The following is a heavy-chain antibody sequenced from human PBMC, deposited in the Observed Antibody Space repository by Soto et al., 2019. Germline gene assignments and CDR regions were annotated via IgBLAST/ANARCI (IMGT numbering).Heavy chain of an antibody. J-gene: IGHJ4*02. V-gene: IGHV3-30*18. CDR1: GFTFSSYG. Sequence: QVQLVESGGGVVQPGRSLRLSCAASGFTFSSYGMHWVRQAPGKGLEWVALISFDGASKYYADSVKGRFTISRDNSKSTLYLQVNSLRAEDTAVYYCAKVESSGWYSWGQGTLVTVSS. D-gene: IGHD6-19*01. CDR3: AKVESSGWYS. CDR2: ISFDGASK.